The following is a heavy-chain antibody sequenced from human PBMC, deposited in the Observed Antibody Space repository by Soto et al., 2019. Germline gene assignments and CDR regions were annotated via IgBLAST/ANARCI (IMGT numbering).Heavy chain of an antibody. CDR3: ARETRGSYDSRGYYDY. D-gene: IGHD3-22*01. J-gene: IGHJ4*02. V-gene: IGHV3-11*01. CDR1: GFTFSDYY. CDR2: ISTSGSTM. Sequence: GGSLRLSCAASGFTFSDYYMSWIRQAPGKGLEWVSYISTSGSTMYYADSVKGRFTISRDNAKTSLYLQVSSLRAEDTAVYYCARETRGSYDSRGYYDYWGQGTLVTVSS.